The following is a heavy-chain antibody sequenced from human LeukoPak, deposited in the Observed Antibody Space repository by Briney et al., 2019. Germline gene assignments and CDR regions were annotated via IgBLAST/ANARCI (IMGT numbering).Heavy chain of an antibody. CDR3: ASAREPVGATVTDLDY. J-gene: IGHJ4*02. CDR1: GFTLSSYG. V-gene: IGHV3-33*01. CDR2: VWYDGSNR. D-gene: IGHD4-17*01. Sequence: GGSLRLSCAASGFTLSSYGMHWVRQAPGKGLEWVAVVWYDGSNRYYADSVKGRFTISRDNSKNTLYLQMNSLRAEDTAVYYCASAREPVGATVTDLDYWGQGTLVTVSS.